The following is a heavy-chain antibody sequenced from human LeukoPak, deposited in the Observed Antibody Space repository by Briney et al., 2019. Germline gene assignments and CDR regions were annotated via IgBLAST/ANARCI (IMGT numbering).Heavy chain of an antibody. CDR1: GFTFSDYY. V-gene: IGHV3-11*01. D-gene: IGHD6-13*01. CDR2: ISSGGTTI. CDR3: ARYSSGWYYFDY. Sequence: PGGSLRLSCAASGFTFSDYYMSWIRQAPGKGLEWVSYISSGGTTIYYADSVKGRFTISRDNAKNSLYLQMNSLRAEDMAVYYCARYSSGWYYFDYWGQGTLVTVSS. J-gene: IGHJ4*02.